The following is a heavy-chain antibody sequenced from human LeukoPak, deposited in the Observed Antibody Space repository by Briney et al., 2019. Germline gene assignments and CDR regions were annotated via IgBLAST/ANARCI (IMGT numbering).Heavy chain of an antibody. J-gene: IGHJ6*03. V-gene: IGHV4-39*07. D-gene: IGHD3-10*01. CDR1: GGSIGSSSYY. CDR3: AREGSDYYGSGSYYRSYYYMDV. CDR2: IYYSGTT. Sequence: SETLSLTCTVSGGSIGSSSYYWGWLRQPPGKGLEWIGIIYYSGTTYYNPSLKSRVTISVDTSKNLFSLKLSSVTAADTAVYYCAREGSDYYGSGSYYRSYYYMDVWGKGTTVTISS.